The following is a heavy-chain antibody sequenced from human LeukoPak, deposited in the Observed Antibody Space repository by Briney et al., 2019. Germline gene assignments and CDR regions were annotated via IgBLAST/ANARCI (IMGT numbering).Heavy chain of an antibody. CDR3: ARGPYYYGGSAFDI. CDR1: GGSISSGSYS. J-gene: IGHJ3*02. D-gene: IGHD3-10*01. CDR2: IYSSGST. V-gene: IGHV4-61*02. Sequence: PSETLSLTCTVSGGSISSGSYSWSWIRQPPGKGLEWIGRIYSSGSTNYNPSLKSRVTISVHTSRNQFSLKLSSVTAADTAVYYCARGPYYYGGSAFDIWGQGTMVTVSS.